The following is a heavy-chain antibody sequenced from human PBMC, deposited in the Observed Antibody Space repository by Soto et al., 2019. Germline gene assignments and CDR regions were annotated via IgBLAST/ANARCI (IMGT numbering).Heavy chain of an antibody. CDR2: ISASGGST. CDR1: GFTFSGYA. V-gene: IGHV3-23*01. J-gene: IGHJ3*01. Sequence: GGSLRLSCAASGFTFSGYAMSWVRQASGRGLEWVSAISASGGSTYYADSVKGRFTISRDNSKHTLYLQMSSLRAEDTAVYYCAKIISGMAAGYTLDVWGQGTMVTVSS. CDR3: AKIISGMAAGYTLDV. D-gene: IGHD6-13*01.